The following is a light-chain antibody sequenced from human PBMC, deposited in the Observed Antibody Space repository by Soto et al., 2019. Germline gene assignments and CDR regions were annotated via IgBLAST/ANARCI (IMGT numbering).Light chain of an antibody. CDR1: QSVSSSY. CDR2: GAS. J-gene: IGKJ1*01. Sequence: EMVLTQSPGILSLSPGERATLSCRASQSVSSSYLAWYQQKPGQAPRLLIYGASSRATGIPDRFGGSGSGTDFTLTISRLEPEDFAVYYCQQYGSSTWTFGQGTKVDIK. CDR3: QQYGSSTWT. V-gene: IGKV3-20*01.